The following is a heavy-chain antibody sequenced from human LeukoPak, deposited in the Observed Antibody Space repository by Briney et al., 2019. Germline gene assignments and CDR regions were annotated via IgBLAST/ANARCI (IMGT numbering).Heavy chain of an antibody. J-gene: IGHJ6*02. CDR1: GGSISSGGYY. V-gene: IGHV4-31*03. Sequence: PSETLSLTCTVSGGSISSGGYYWSWIRQHPGKGLEWIGYIYYSGSTYYNPSLKSRVTISVDTSKNQFSLKLSSVTAADTAVYYCARDLGLDSGSGSYYLSPWGQGTTVTVSS. CDR3: ARDLGLDSGSGSYYLSP. CDR2: IYYSGST. D-gene: IGHD3-10*01.